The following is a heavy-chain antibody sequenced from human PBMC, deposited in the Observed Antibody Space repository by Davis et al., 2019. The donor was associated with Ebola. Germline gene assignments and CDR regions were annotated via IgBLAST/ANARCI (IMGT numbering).Heavy chain of an antibody. CDR1: GFSFSSYR. Sequence: PGGSLRLSCAASGFSFSSYRMSWVRQAPGKGLEWVANINQDGTPIDSVDSVRGRFTFSRDNAKNALYLQMNSLRVEETAIYYCARFSRGSIETYWGQGTLVTVSS. CDR3: ARFSRGSIETY. D-gene: IGHD6-6*01. CDR2: INQDGTPI. V-gene: IGHV3-7*01. J-gene: IGHJ4*02.